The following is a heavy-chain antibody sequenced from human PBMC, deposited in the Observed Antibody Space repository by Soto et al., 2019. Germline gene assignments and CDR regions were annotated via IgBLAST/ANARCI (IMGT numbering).Heavy chain of an antibody. CDR2: IYYSGST. Sequence: PXETLSLPFTVSGGSISSGYYYWSWIRQPPGKGLEWIGYIYYSGSTYYNPSLKSRVTISVDTSKNQFSLKLSSVTAADTAVYYCARDGTELPRYFQYWGQGTLVTVSS. V-gene: IGHV4-30-4*01. D-gene: IGHD1-7*01. CDR1: GGSISSGYYY. CDR3: ARDGTELPRYFQY. J-gene: IGHJ1*01.